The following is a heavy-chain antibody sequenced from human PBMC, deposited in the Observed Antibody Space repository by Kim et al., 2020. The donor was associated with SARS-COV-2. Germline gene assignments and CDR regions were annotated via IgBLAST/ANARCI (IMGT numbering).Heavy chain of an antibody. J-gene: IGHJ4*02. Sequence: SETLSLTCAVSGGSISSSNWWSWVRQPPGKGLEWIGEIYHSGSTNYNPSLKSRVTISVDKSKNQFSLKMSSVTAADTAVYYCASRPSGYCSGGSCYAVGYWGQGTLVTVSS. D-gene: IGHD2-15*01. CDR1: GGSISSSNW. V-gene: IGHV4-4*02. CDR2: IYHSGST. CDR3: ASRPSGYCSGGSCYAVGY.